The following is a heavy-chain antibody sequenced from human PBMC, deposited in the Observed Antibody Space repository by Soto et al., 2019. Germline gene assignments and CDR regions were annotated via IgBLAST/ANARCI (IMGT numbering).Heavy chain of an antibody. D-gene: IGHD3-3*01. CDR2: IIPILGIA. J-gene: IGHJ6*03. V-gene: IGHV1-69*02. CDR3: ARSGTIFTYYMDV. CDR1: GGTFSSYT. Sequence: QDQLVQSGAEVKKPGSSVKVSCKASGGTFSSYTISWVRQAPGQGLEWMGRIIPILGIANYAQKFQGRVTITADKSTSTAYMELSSLRSEDTAVYYCARSGTIFTYYMDVWGKGTTVTVSS.